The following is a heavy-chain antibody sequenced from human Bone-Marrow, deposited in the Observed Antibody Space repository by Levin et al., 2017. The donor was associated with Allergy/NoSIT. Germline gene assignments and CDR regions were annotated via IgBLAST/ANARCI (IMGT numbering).Heavy chain of an antibody. Sequence: SCTVSGGSISSGGYYWSWIRQHPGKGLEWIGYIYYSGSTYYNPSLKSRVTISVDTSKNQFSLKLSSVTAADTAVYYCARVWAAANPANILVVPAAIHYYYYMDVWGKGTTVTVSS. J-gene: IGHJ6*03. CDR3: ARVWAAANPANILVVPAAIHYYYYMDV. D-gene: IGHD2-2*01. V-gene: IGHV4-31*03. CDR2: IYYSGST. CDR1: GGSISSGGYY.